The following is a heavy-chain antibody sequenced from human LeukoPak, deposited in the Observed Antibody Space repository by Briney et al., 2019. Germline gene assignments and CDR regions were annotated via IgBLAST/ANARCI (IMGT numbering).Heavy chain of an antibody. D-gene: IGHD1-26*01. CDR3: ARDESYGSY. CDR2: ISSTSHYI. Sequence: PGGSLRLSCAASGFAFSTYSMNWVRQAPGKGLEWVSSISSTSHYIYYADSVKGRLTISRDNAKNSLYMQMNSLRAEDTAVYYCARDESYGSYWGQGTLVTVSS. J-gene: IGHJ4*02. V-gene: IGHV3-21*01. CDR1: GFAFSTYS.